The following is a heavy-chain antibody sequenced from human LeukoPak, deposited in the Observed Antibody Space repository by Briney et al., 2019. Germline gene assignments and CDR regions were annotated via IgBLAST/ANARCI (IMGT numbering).Heavy chain of an antibody. CDR1: GFTFTSYA. CDR2: INAGNGNT. Sequence: GGSLRLSCAASGFTFTSYAMHWVRQAPGQRLEWMGWINAGNGNTKYSQKFQGRVTITRDTSASTAYMELSSLRSEDTAVYYCARDVWAQGTFFDYWGQGTLVTVSS. D-gene: IGHD3-16*01. J-gene: IGHJ4*02. V-gene: IGHV1-3*01. CDR3: ARDVWAQGTFFDY.